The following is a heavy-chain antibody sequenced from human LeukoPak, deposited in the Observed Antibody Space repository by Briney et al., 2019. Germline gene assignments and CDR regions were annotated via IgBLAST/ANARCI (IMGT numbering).Heavy chain of an antibody. CDR1: GGSFSDYY. CDR2: INHSGST. CDR3: ARLWGVDGRLRFDP. J-gene: IGHJ5*02. D-gene: IGHD3-10*01. Sequence: SETLSLTCAVYGGSFSDYYWSWIRQPPGKGLEWIGEINHSGSTNYNPSLKSRVTISVDTSKNQFSLKLSSVTAADTAVYYCARLWGVDGRLRFDPWGQGTLVTVSS. V-gene: IGHV4-34*01.